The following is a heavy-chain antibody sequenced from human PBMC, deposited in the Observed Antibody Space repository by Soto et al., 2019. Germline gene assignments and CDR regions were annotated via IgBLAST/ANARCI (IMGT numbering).Heavy chain of an antibody. CDR3: AKEVGANYGAYWFFDV. D-gene: IGHD4-17*01. Sequence: EVQLLDSGGGLVQPGGSLRVSCAASGFPFSSYAMNWVRQAPGKGLEWVSGITGSGERTYYADSVKGRFTISRDNSENTLYLQTHSLRVEDSAAYYCAKEVGANYGAYWFFDVWGRRTLVTVSS. CDR1: GFPFSSYA. J-gene: IGHJ2*01. V-gene: IGHV3-23*01. CDR2: ITGSGERT.